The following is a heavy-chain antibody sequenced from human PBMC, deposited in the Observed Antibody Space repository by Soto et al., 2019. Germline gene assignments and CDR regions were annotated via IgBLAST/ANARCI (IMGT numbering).Heavy chain of an antibody. V-gene: IGHV3-30*18. CDR2: ISSDGSQK. CDR3: AKNIVRGHWYFDL. J-gene: IGHJ2*01. Sequence: QVQLVESGGGVVQPGKSLRLSCAASGIAFSGCGMFWVRQTPSKGLEWVAAISSDGSQKYYADSVKGRFTISRDNSKNTLYVEMNGLPTEDTAVYYCAKNIVRGHWYFDLWGRGTLVTVSS. CDR1: GIAFSGCG. D-gene: IGHD3-10*01.